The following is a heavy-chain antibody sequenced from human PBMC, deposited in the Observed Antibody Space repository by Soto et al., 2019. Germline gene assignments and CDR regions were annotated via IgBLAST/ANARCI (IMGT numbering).Heavy chain of an antibody. CDR3: ARSLTGTYWAFDL. CDR1: EFTFRSYW. Sequence: GGSLRLSCAASEFTFRSYWMHWVRHSPGKGLVWVSRISGDGSSTNYADSVKGRFTISRDNAKNTVYLQIDSLGAEDTAVYYCARSLTGTYWAFDLWGQGTMVTLAS. J-gene: IGHJ3*01. D-gene: IGHD1-7*01. V-gene: IGHV3-74*01. CDR2: ISGDGSST.